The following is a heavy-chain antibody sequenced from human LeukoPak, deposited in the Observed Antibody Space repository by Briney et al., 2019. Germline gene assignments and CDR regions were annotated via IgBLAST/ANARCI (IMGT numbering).Heavy chain of an antibody. D-gene: IGHD5-24*01. J-gene: IGHJ4*02. Sequence: PGGSLRLSCAVSGFTFSSSAMSWVRQAPGKGLEWVSTISGSGSGSSTYYADSVKGRFTISRDNSKNTLYLQMNSLRAEDTAVYYCAKSGYNRFDYWGQGTLVTVSS. CDR2: ISGSGSGSST. CDR3: AKSGYNRFDY. CDR1: GFTFSSSA. V-gene: IGHV3-23*01.